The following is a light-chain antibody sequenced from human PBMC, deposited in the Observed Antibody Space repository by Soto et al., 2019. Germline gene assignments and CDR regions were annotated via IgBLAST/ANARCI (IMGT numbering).Light chain of an antibody. J-gene: IGLJ1*01. Sequence: QSVLTQPASVSGSPGQSVTISCTGTSSDVGDYNYVCWYQQHPGRAPKLLIFEVSNRPSGVSDRFSGSKSGNTASLIISGLQAEDEATYYCTYYTSKSSLYVFGTGTKVTVL. CDR3: TYYTSKSSLYV. V-gene: IGLV2-14*01. CDR1: SSDVGDYNY. CDR2: EVS.